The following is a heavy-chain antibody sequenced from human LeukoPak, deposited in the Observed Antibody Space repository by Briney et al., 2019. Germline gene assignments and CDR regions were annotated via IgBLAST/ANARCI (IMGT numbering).Heavy chain of an antibody. V-gene: IGHV3-11*01. CDR1: GFTFSDSY. CDR3: SRDPRNNDY. Sequence: GGSLRLSCAASGFTFSDSYMTWIRQAPGKGLELLSYISGSASDVNYIDSVRGRFTISRDNAKDSLYLHMNSLTVEDTAVYYCSRDPRNNDYWGQGTLVTVSS. J-gene: IGHJ4*02. CDR2: ISGSASDV.